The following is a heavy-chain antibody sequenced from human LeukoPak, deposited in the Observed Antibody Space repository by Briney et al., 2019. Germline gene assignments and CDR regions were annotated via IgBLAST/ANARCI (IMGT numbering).Heavy chain of an antibody. Sequence: PGRSLRLSCAASGFTFSSYGMHWVRQAPGKGLEWVAAIWYDGSTKYYADSVRGRFTISRDNSKNTLYLQMNSLRAEDTAVYDCARARGASGYAISAFDYWGQGTLVTVSS. CDR3: ARARGASGYAISAFDY. CDR2: IWYDGSTK. J-gene: IGHJ4*02. V-gene: IGHV3-33*01. CDR1: GFTFSSYG. D-gene: IGHD3-22*01.